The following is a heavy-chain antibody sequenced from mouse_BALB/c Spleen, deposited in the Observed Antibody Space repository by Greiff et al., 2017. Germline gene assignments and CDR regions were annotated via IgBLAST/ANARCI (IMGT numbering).Heavy chain of an antibody. V-gene: IGHV1S56*01. Sequence: VKLMESGPELVKPGASVRISCKASGYTFTSYYIHWVKQRPGQGLEWIGWIYPGNVNTKYNEKFKGKATLTADKSSSTAYMQLSSLTSEDSAVYFCARDRYLDYWGQGTTLTVSS. CDR1: GYTFTSYY. D-gene: IGHD2-14*01. J-gene: IGHJ2*01. CDR2: IYPGNVNT. CDR3: ARDRYLDY.